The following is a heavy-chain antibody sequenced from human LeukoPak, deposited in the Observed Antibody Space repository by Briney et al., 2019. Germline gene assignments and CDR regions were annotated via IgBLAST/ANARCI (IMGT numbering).Heavy chain of an antibody. D-gene: IGHD3-10*01. CDR1: GYTFTSYG. J-gene: IGHJ5*02. CDR2: ISAYNGNT. V-gene: IGHV1-18*01. Sequence: ASVKVSCKASGYTFTSYGISWVRQAPGQGPEWMGWISAYNGNTNYAQKLQGRVTMTTDTSTSTAYMELRSLRSEDTAVYYCARESRYYGSGTSIWFDPWGQGTLVTVSS. CDR3: ARESRYYGSGTSIWFDP.